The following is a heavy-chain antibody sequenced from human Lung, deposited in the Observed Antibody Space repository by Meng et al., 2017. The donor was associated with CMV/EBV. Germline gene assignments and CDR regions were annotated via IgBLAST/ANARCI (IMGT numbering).Heavy chain of an antibody. CDR2: IHPHRGDT. Sequence: SVKVSCKASGYTFTAHYFHWVRQAPGQGLEWMGWIHPHRGDTNYAQQFQGRVTLTRDTSINTGYMELTRLTSDDTAVYYCARDNNWGPNYWGQGTLVTVSS. V-gene: IGHV1-2*02. CDR3: ARDNNWGPNY. J-gene: IGHJ4*02. D-gene: IGHD7-27*01. CDR1: GYTFTAHY.